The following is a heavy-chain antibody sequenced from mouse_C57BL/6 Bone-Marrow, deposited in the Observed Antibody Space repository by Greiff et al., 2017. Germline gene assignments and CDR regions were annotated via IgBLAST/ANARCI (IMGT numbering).Heavy chain of an antibody. V-gene: IGHV1-26*01. CDR2: INPNNGGT. CDR1: GYTFTDYY. J-gene: IGHJ4*01. Sequence: EVQLQQSGPELVKPGASVKISCKASGYTFTDYYMNWVKQSPGKSLEWIGDINPNNGGTSYNQKFKGKATLTVDKSSSTAYMELRSLTSEDSAVYYGARRTDWVYYYAMDYWGQGTSVTVSS. CDR3: ARRTDWVYYYAMDY. D-gene: IGHD4-1*01.